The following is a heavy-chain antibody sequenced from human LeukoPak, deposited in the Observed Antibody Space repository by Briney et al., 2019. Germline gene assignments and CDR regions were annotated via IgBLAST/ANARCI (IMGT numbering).Heavy chain of an antibody. J-gene: IGHJ4*02. CDR3: ARAPVEFGELSYYFDY. Sequence: PSETLSLTCTVSGGSISSGDYYWSWIRQHPGKGLEWIGYIYYSGSTYYNPSLKSRVTISVDTSKNQFSLKLSSVTAADTAVYYCARAPVEFGELSYYFDYWGQGTLVTVSS. V-gene: IGHV4-31*03. D-gene: IGHD3-10*01. CDR1: GGSISSGDYY. CDR2: IYYSGST.